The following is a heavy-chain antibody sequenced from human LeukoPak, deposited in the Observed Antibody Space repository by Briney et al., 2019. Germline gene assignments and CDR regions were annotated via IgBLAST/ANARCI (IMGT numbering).Heavy chain of an antibody. J-gene: IGHJ6*02. V-gene: IGHV3-30*04. CDR1: GFTFSSYA. Sequence: PGRSLRLSCAASGFTFSSYAMHWVRQAPGKGLEWVAVISYDGSNKYYADSVKGRFTISRDNSKNTLYLQMNSLRAEDTAVYYCARDQSYDSSGYYYLYYYYYGMDVWGQGTTVTDCS. CDR2: ISYDGSNK. D-gene: IGHD3-22*01. CDR3: ARDQSYDSSGYYYLYYYYYGMDV.